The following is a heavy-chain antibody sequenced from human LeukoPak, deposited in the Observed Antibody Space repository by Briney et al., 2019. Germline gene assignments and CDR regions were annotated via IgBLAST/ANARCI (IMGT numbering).Heavy chain of an antibody. J-gene: IGHJ4*02. V-gene: IGHV4-59*01. Sequence: SETLSLTCIVSGGSINNFYWSWLRQPPGKGLEWIGYIYHNGKTKYNPSLTSRVSISIDTSKNQFSLRLTSVTAADTAVYYCARELPRSTTFLDYWGQGTLVTVSS. D-gene: IGHD1-14*01. CDR2: IYHNGKT. CDR1: GGSINNFY. CDR3: ARELPRSTTFLDY.